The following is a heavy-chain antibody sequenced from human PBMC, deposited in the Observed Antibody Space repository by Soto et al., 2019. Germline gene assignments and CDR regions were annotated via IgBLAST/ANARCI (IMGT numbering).Heavy chain of an antibody. CDR2: ISSAGRT. V-gene: IGHV3-23*01. CDR3: AKAESSYASGWYAY. D-gene: IGHD6-19*01. Sequence: EVQLLESGGGLVQPGGSLRLSCAASGFTFSSYAMSWVRQAPGKGLEWVSAISSAGRTYYADSVKGRFTISRDNSKNTLVLQMNSLRAEDTAVHYCAKAESSYASGWYAYWGQGTLVTVSS. CDR1: GFTFSSYA. J-gene: IGHJ4*02.